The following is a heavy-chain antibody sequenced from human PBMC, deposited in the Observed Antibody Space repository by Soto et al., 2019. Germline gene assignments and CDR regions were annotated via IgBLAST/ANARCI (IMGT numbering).Heavy chain of an antibody. D-gene: IGHD2-15*01. Sequence: QVQLQESGPGLVKPSETLSLTCTVSGGSISSYYWSWIRQPPGKGLEWIGYIYYSGSTNYNPSLKSRVTISVDTSKNQFSLKLSSVTAADTAVYYCARLGYCSGGSCYSFPYYFDYWGQGTLVTVSS. J-gene: IGHJ4*02. CDR3: ARLGYCSGGSCYSFPYYFDY. CDR1: GGSISSYY. CDR2: IYYSGST. V-gene: IGHV4-59*01.